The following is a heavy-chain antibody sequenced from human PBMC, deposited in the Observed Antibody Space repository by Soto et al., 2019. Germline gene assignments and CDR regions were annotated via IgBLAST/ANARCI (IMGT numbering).Heavy chain of an antibody. CDR2: IYYSGRT. J-gene: IGHJ4*02. V-gene: IGHV4-39*01. Sequence: PSETLSLTCIVSGESISSSSYYWGWIRQPPGKGLEWIGSIYYSGRTYYIPSFKSRVTISIDTSKNQFSLKLSPVTATDTAVYYCARQRTTVVTQAYFDHWGQGALVTVSS. CDR1: GESISSSSYY. D-gene: IGHD2-21*02. CDR3: ARQRTTVVTQAYFDH.